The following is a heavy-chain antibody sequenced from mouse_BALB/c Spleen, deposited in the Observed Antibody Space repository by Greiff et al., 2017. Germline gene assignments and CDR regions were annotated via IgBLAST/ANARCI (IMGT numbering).Heavy chain of an antibody. CDR2: IYPGDGDT. Sequence: VKLVESGPELVKPGASVKISCKASGYAFSSSWMNWVKQRPGQGLEWIGRIYPGDGDTNYNGKFKGKATLTADKSSSTAYMQLSSLTSVDSAVYFCAKEGPYGFDVWGAGTTVTVSS. CDR3: AKEGPYGFDV. D-gene: IGHD1-1*02. J-gene: IGHJ1*01. V-gene: IGHV1-82*01. CDR1: GYAFSSSW.